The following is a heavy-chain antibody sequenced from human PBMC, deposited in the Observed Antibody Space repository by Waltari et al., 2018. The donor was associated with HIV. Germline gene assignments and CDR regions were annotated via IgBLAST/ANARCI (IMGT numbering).Heavy chain of an antibody. Sequence: QVQLQQWGAGRLKPSGTLSPTCAAFGGSFRGYSWSWIRPPPGKGREWIGEINHSGSTNYNPSLKSRVTISVDTSKNQFSLKLSSVTAADTAVYYCARGRPDYDSSGYEGDYWGQGTLVTVSS. J-gene: IGHJ4*02. D-gene: IGHD3-22*01. V-gene: IGHV4-34*01. CDR3: ARGRPDYDSSGYEGDY. CDR1: GGSFRGYS. CDR2: INHSGST.